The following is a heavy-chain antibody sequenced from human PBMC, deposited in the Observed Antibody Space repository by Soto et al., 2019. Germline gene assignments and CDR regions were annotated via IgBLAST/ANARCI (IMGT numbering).Heavy chain of an antibody. J-gene: IGHJ4*02. D-gene: IGHD4-17*01. CDR2: IYHSGST. CDR1: GGSISSGGYS. V-gene: IGHV4-30-2*01. CDR3: ARASTTGTTLDY. Sequence: QLQLQESGSGLVKPSQTLSLTCAVSGGSISSGGYSWSWIRQPPGKGLEWIGYIYHSGSTYYNPSLNSRFTISVDRSKNQFSLKMSSVTAADTAVYYCARASTTGTTLDYWGQGTLVTVSS.